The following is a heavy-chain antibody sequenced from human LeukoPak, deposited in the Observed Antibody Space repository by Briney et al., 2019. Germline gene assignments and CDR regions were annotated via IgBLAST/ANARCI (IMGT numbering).Heavy chain of an antibody. CDR2: ISYDGSNK. CDR3: ANHYDFWTESDY. CDR1: GFTFSSYA. Sequence: GGSLRLSCAASGFTFSSYAMHWVRQAPGKRLEWVAVISYDGSNKYYADSVKGRFTISRDNSKNTLYLQTNSLRAEDTAVYYCANHYDFWTESDYWGQGTLVTVSS. V-gene: IGHV3-30-3*01. D-gene: IGHD3-3*01. J-gene: IGHJ4*02.